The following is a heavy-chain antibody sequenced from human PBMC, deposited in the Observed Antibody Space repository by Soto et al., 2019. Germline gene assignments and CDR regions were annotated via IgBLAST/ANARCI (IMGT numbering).Heavy chain of an antibody. CDR2: IKQDGSEK. Sequence: PGGSLRLSCAASGFTFSTYWMNWVRQAPGKGLEWVANIKQDGSEKYYVDSVKGRFTISRDNAKNSLYLQMNSLRAEDTAVYYCAKDWVVVSNWFDPWGQGTLVTVSS. D-gene: IGHD2-2*01. V-gene: IGHV3-7*05. CDR1: GFTFSTYW. J-gene: IGHJ5*02. CDR3: AKDWVVVSNWFDP.